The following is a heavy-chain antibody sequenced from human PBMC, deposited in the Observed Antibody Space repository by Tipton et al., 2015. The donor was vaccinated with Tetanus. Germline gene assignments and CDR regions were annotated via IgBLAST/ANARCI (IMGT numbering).Heavy chain of an antibody. CDR2: INHSGST. Sequence: TLSLTCAVYGGSFSGYYWSWIRQPPGKGLEWIGEINHSGSTNYNPSLKSRVTISVDTSKNHFSLKLSSVTAADTAVYYCAREGPAASVNWGQGTLVTVSS. CDR3: AREGPAASVN. V-gene: IGHV4-34*01. J-gene: IGHJ4*02. D-gene: IGHD2-2*01. CDR1: GGSFSGYY.